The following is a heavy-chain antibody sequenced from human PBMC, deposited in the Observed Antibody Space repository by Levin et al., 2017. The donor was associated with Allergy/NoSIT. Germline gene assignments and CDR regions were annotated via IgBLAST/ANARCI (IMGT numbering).Heavy chain of an antibody. V-gene: IGHV2-5*02. Sequence: SGPTLVQPTQTLTLTCTFSGFLLSTSGVGVGWIRQPPGKALEWLALIYWDDDKRYSPSLKSRLTITKDTTKNQVVLTMTNMDPVDTGTYYCAHRARAPDGSGSYPYWGQGILVTVSS. CDR2: IYWDDDK. D-gene: IGHD3-10*01. J-gene: IGHJ4*02. CDR3: AHRARAPDGSGSYPY. CDR1: GFLLSTSGVG.